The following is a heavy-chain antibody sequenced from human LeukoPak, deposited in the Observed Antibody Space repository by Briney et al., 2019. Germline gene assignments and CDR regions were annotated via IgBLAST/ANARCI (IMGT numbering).Heavy chain of an antibody. CDR1: GGTFSSNA. CDR2: IIPIFGTA. D-gene: IGHD5-12*01. J-gene: IGHJ4*02. V-gene: IGHV1-69*01. CDR3: ARGQAGGFSGYDPGF. Sequence: GSSVKVSCKASGGTFSSNAISWVRQAPGQGLEWMGGIIPIFGTANYAQKFQGRVTITADESTSTAYMELSSLRSEDAAVYYCARGQAGGFSGYDPGFWGQGSLVTVSS.